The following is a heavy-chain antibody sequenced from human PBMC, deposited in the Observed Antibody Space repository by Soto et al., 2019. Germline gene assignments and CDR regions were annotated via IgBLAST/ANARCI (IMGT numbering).Heavy chain of an antibody. J-gene: IGHJ4*02. V-gene: IGHV3-48*03. CDR1: GFTFSSYE. D-gene: IGHD6-6*01. Sequence: GGSLRLSCAASGFTFSSYEMNWVRQAPGKGLEWVSYISSSGSTIYYADSVKGRFTISRDNAKNSLYLQMNSLRAEDTAVYYCARDLSSSSSGPSALFDYWGQGTLVTVSS. CDR3: ARDLSSSSSGPSALFDY. CDR2: ISSSGSTI.